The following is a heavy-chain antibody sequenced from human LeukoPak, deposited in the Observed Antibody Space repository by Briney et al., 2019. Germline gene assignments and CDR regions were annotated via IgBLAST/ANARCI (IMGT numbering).Heavy chain of an antibody. D-gene: IGHD4-17*01. V-gene: IGHV3-21*01. CDR2: ITRDSIYT. CDR1: GFTFSNYN. CDR3: ARDPYNGYYGDDYYYYMDV. J-gene: IGHJ6*03. Sequence: GGSLRLSCAASGFTFSNYNMYWVRQTPGKGLEWVSSITRDSIYTFYADSVKGRFTISRDNAKNSLSLQMNSLRAEDTAVYYCARDPYNGYYGDDYYYYMDVWGKGTTVTISS.